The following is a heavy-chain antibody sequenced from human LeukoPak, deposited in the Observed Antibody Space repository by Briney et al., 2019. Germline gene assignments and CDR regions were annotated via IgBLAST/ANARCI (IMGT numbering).Heavy chain of an antibody. Sequence: ASVKVSCKASGYTFTSYDINWVRQATGQGLEWMGWMNPNSGNTGYAQKFQGRVTITRNTSISTAYMELSSLRSEDTAVYYCAREVTTGTTNWFDPWGQGTLVTVS. J-gene: IGHJ5*02. D-gene: IGHD1-1*01. CDR1: GYTFTSYD. V-gene: IGHV1-8*03. CDR3: AREVTTGTTNWFDP. CDR2: MNPNSGNT.